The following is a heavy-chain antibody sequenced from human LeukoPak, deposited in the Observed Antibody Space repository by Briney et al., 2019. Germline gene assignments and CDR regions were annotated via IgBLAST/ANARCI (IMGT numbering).Heavy chain of an antibody. CDR2: IYPGDSDT. CDR3: ARRQGQQLNYYYYYGMDV. Sequence: GESLKISCKGSRYSFTSYWIGWVRQMPGKGLEWMGIIYPGDSDTRYSPSFQGQVTISADKSISTAYLQWSSLKASDTAMYYCARRQGQQLNYYYYYGMDVWGQGTTVTVSS. D-gene: IGHD6-13*01. V-gene: IGHV5-51*01. J-gene: IGHJ6*02. CDR1: RYSFTSYW.